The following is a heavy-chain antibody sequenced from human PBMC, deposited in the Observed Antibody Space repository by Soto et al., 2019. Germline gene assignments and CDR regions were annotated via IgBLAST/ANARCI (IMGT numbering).Heavy chain of an antibody. Sequence: SETLSLTCTVSGGSISNRNYYWGWIRQPPGRGLEWIGSTYYNGLAYYTPSLKSRVTISVDTSMNRFSLKLSSVTAADTAVYYCARDRSLLWFGDRIFGMDVWGQGTTVTVSS. J-gene: IGHJ6*02. CDR2: TYYNGLA. D-gene: IGHD3-10*01. CDR1: GGSISNRNYY. CDR3: ARDRSLLWFGDRIFGMDV. V-gene: IGHV4-39*07.